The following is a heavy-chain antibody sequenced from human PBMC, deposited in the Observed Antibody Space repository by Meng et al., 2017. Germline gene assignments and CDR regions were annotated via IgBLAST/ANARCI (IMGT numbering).Heavy chain of an antibody. CDR1: GGSCRGYD. J-gene: IGHJ2*01. CDR3: ARGRSGTWPWYFDL. D-gene: IGHD1-1*01. V-gene: IGHV4-34*01. CDR2: INHSGST. Sequence: GAGLLKSSGALSLGAACDGGSCRGYDWSWIRQPPGKGLESIGEINHSGSTNYNPSLKSRVTISVDTSKNQFSLKLSSVTAADTAVYYCARGRSGTWPWYFDLWGRGTLVTVSS.